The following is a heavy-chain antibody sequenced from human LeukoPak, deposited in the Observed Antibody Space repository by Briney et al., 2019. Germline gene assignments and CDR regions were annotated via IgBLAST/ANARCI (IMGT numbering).Heavy chain of an antibody. CDR2: IKPDGSEN. CDR1: VLTFNSYW. D-gene: IGHD6-19*01. J-gene: IGHJ6*02. V-gene: IGHV3-7*04. Sequence: GRSLRLYCAVCVLTFNSYWMAWVRHAQGRGLEWVANIKPDGSENYYVDSLTGRFTISRDNAENSLYLQMNSLKAEDTAVYYCAMAAVAAPGDVWGQGTTVTVSS. CDR3: AMAAVAAPGDV.